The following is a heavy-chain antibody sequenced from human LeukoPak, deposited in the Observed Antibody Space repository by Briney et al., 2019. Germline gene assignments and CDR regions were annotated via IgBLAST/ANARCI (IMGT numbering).Heavy chain of an antibody. CDR1: GGTFSSYA. CDR3: ERAPYSSSSNVDY. CDR2: IIPIFGTA. D-gene: IGHD6-6*01. Sequence: EASVKVSCKASGGTFSSYAISWVRQAPGQGLEWMGGIIPIFGTANYAQKFQGRVTITADESTSTAYMEVSSLRSEHTAVYYFERAPYSSSSNVDYWGQGTLVTVSS. J-gene: IGHJ4*02. V-gene: IGHV1-69*01.